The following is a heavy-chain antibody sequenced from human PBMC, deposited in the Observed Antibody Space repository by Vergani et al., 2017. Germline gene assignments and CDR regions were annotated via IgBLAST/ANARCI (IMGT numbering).Heavy chain of an antibody. CDR3: ASNQGASRSAYCHSYDF. V-gene: IGHV4-39*01. CDR2: MDYSGST. CDR1: GDSVISTEYH. D-gene: IGHD3-16*01. Sequence: QVQLQESGPGLVKPSETLSLTCTVSGDSVISTEYHWGWIRQPPGKGLEWIGSMDYSGSTSYNPSLESRISISFETPKNQFSLRLTSVTAADTAVYYCASNQGASRSAYCHSYDFWGPGALVGVSS. J-gene: IGHJ4*02.